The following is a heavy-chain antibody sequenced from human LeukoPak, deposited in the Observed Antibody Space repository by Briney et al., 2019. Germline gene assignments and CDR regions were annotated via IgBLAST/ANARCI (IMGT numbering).Heavy chain of an antibody. CDR3: ARTDCAWCSFDY. CDR1: GFTFTNYG. Sequence: ASVKVSCKASGFTFTNYGFSWVRQAPGQGLEWLGWISAKDGNTYYAQHVQGRVTMAKDTSTTTAYMDLSSLRSDDTAVYYCARTDCAWCSFDYWGQGTLVTVSS. CDR2: ISAKDGNT. D-gene: IGHD6-19*01. J-gene: IGHJ4*02. V-gene: IGHV1-18*01.